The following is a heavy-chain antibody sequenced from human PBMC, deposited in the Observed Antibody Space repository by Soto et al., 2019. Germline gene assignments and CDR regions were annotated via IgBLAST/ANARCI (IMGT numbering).Heavy chain of an antibody. CDR3: ARVAY. CDR1: EFNFSRVS. Sequence: GGPLRHSWTASEFNFSRVSMNWVRQVPGKGLEWVASISSASSETWYADSVKGRFIISRDNAQNSLFLQMNTLRPEDSAIYYCARVAYWGPGTQVTVSS. V-gene: IGHV3-21*01. J-gene: IGHJ4*02. CDR2: ISSASSET.